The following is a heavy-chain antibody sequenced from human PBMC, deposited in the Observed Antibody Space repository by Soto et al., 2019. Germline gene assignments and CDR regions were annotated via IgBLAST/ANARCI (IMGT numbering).Heavy chain of an antibody. V-gene: IGHV3-15*01. J-gene: IGHJ1*01. CDR3: TTGYSSSWYAEYFQH. D-gene: IGHD6-13*01. CDR2: IKSKTDGGTT. CDR1: GFTFSNAW. Sequence: VGSLRLSCAASGFTFSNAWMSWVRQAPGKGLEWVGRIKSKTDGGTTDYAAPVKGRFTISRDDSKNTLYLQMNSLKTEDTAVYYCTTGYSSSWYAEYFQHWGQGTLVTVSS.